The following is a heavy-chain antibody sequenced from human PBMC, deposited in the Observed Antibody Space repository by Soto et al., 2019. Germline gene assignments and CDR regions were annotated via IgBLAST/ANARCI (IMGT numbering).Heavy chain of an antibody. J-gene: IGHJ4*02. D-gene: IGHD6-6*01. CDR2: IYYSGST. V-gene: IGHV4-59*01. Sequence: SETLSLTCTVSGGSINDFYWSWIRQPPGKGLEWIGYIYYSGSTDYNPSLKGRVTTSVDTSKNQFSLKLRSVTAADTAVYYCARVGGVAARTFDYWGQGTLVTVSS. CDR1: GGSINDFY. CDR3: ARVGGVAARTFDY.